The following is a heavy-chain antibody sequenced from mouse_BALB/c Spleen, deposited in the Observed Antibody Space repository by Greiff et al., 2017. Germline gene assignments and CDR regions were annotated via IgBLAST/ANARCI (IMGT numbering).Heavy chain of an antibody. J-gene: IGHJ4*01. CDR2: INPSTGYT. CDR3: ARGLYYAMDY. CDR1: GYTFTSYW. V-gene: IGHV1-7*01. Sequence: QVQLKQSGAELAKPGASVKMSCKASGYTFTSYWMHWVKQRPGQGLEWIGYINPSTGYTEYNQKFKDKATLTADKSSSTAYMQLSSLTSEDSAVYYCARGLYYAMDYWGQGTSVTVSS.